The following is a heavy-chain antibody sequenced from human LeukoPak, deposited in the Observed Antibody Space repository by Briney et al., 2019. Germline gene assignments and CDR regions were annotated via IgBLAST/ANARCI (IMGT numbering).Heavy chain of an antibody. D-gene: IGHD6-19*01. CDR1: GFTLSPYG. CDR3: ARGGIAVAGDDL. Sequence: PGGSLRLFYAASGFTLSPYGMNWVPQAPGKGLEWVSAISSSSTYIYYADSVKGRFNISRDNSKSTLFLQMHSLRVEDTAVYYCARGGIAVAGDDLWGQGTLVTVSA. J-gene: IGHJ5*02. CDR2: ISSSSTYI. V-gene: IGHV3-21*01.